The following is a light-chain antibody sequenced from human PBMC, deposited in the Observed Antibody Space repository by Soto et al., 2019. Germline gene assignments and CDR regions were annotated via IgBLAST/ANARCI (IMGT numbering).Light chain of an antibody. CDR1: NIGSKS. Sequence: SSELTQPPSVSVAPGKTARITCGGNNIGSKSVHWYQQKPGQAPVLVIYYDSDRPSGIPERFSGSNSGNTATLTISRVEAGDEADYYCQVWDSSSDHWVFGGGTKRTVL. V-gene: IGLV3-21*04. CDR2: YDS. J-gene: IGLJ3*02. CDR3: QVWDSSSDHWV.